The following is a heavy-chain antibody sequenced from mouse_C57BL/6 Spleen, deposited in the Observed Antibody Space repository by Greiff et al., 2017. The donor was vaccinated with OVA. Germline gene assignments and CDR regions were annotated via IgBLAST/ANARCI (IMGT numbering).Heavy chain of an antibody. V-gene: IGHV1-26*01. Sequence: VQLQQSGPELVKPGASVKISCKASGYTFTDYYMNWVKQSHGKSLEWIGDINPNNGGTSYNQKFKGKATLTVDKSSSTAYMELRSLTSDDSAVYYCASYSRFFYYAMDYWGQGTSVTVSS. J-gene: IGHJ4*01. CDR2: INPNNGGT. CDR3: ASYSRFFYYAMDY. D-gene: IGHD2-12*01. CDR1: GYTFTDYY.